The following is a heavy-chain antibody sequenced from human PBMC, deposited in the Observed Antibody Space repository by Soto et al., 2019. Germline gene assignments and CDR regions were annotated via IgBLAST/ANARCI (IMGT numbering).Heavy chain of an antibody. CDR2: ISSSSSYI. Sequence: PGGSLRLSCAASGFTFSSYSMNWVRQAPGKGLEWVSSISSSSSYIYYADSVKGRFTISRDNAKNSLYLQMNSLRAEDTAVYYCARDRGILRYFDWSEKLRFGSDPWGQGTMVTVYS. J-gene: IGHJ5*02. CDR1: GFTFSSYS. V-gene: IGHV3-21*01. D-gene: IGHD3-9*01. CDR3: ARDRGILRYFDWSEKLRFGSDP.